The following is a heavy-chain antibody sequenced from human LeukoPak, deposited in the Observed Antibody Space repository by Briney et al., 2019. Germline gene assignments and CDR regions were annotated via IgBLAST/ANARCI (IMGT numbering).Heavy chain of an antibody. Sequence: GGSLRLSCAASGFSVSSSYMNWVRQAPGKGLEWVSIIYRDGSTYYADYVKGRLTISRDNSKNTLYLQMNSLRAEDTAVYYCARDSGDGDYEPLDYWGQGTLVTVSS. CDR2: IYRDGST. D-gene: IGHD4-17*01. CDR1: GFSVSSSY. J-gene: IGHJ4*02. CDR3: ARDSGDGDYEPLDY. V-gene: IGHV3-53*01.